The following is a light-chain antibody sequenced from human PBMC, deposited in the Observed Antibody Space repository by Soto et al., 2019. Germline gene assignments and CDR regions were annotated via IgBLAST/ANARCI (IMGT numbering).Light chain of an antibody. Sequence: DIQMTQSPSTLSASVGDRVTITCRASQSVSRWLAWYKQKPGEAPKLLIYKASNLESGVSSRFSGSGSGTEFTLTISRLEPEDFAVYYCQDYGSSPQTFGQGTRLEIK. CDR3: QDYGSSPQT. CDR2: KAS. CDR1: QSVSRW. V-gene: IGKV1-5*03. J-gene: IGKJ5*01.